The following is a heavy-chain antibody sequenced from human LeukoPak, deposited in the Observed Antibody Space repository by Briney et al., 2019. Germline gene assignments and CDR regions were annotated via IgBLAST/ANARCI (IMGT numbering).Heavy chain of an antibody. CDR2: IDGDGNTR. V-gene: IGHV3-74*01. J-gene: IGHJ4*02. CDR3: FLMVRGGDC. CDR1: GFPFRTYR. D-gene: IGHD3-10*01. Sequence: GGSLRLSCAASGFPFRTYRMYGVRQVPGTGLMWVSRIDGDGNTRDYADSVKGRFTISRDKAKSTLYLQMNSLRVEDTAVYYCFLMVRGGDCWGQGTQVTVSS.